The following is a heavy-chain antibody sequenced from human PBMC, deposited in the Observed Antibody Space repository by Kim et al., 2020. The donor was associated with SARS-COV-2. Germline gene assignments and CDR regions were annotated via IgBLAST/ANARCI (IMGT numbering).Heavy chain of an antibody. CDR3: ARQGNVRPSAWYFDY. Sequence: PSLRRRVTVSVDTSKSQFALKLSSVTAADAAIYYCARQGNVRPSAWYFDYWGQGALVTVSS. J-gene: IGHJ4*02. D-gene: IGHD6-19*01. V-gene: IGHV4-39*01.